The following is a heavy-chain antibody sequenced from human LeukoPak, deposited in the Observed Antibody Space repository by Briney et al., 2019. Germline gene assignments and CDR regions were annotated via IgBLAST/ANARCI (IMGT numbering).Heavy chain of an antibody. CDR3: ARSGNSYGFKAFDI. CDR2: INHSGST. V-gene: IGHV4-34*01. Sequence: SETLSLTCAVYGGSFSGYYWSWIRQPPGKGLEWIGEINHSGSTNYNPSLKSRATISVDTSKNQFSLRLSSVTAAGTAVNYCARSGNSYGFKAFDIWGQGTTVTVSS. J-gene: IGHJ3*02. CDR1: GGSFSGYY. D-gene: IGHD5-18*01.